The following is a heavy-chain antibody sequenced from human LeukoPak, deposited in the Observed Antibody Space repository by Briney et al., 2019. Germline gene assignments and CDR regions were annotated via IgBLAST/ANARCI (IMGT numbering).Heavy chain of an antibody. CDR3: ASQAARTMIVVVITPSPSFDY. J-gene: IGHJ4*02. Sequence: SQTLSLACTVSGGSISSGDYYWSWIRQPPGKGLEWIGSIYYSGSTYYNPSLKSRVTISVDTSKNQFSLKLSSVTAADTAVYYCASQAARTMIVVVITPSPSFDYWGQGTLVTVSS. D-gene: IGHD3-22*01. CDR2: IYYSGST. V-gene: IGHV4-39*01. CDR1: GGSISSGDYY.